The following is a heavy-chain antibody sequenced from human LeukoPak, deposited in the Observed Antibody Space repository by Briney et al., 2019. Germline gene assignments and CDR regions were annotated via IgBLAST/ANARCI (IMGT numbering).Heavy chain of an antibody. CDR2: IYYSGST. CDR3: ARVSDFWSGYYGYFDY. D-gene: IGHD3-3*01. CDR1: GGSISSYY. J-gene: IGHJ4*02. V-gene: IGHV4-59*01. Sequence: PSETLSLTCTVSGGSISSYYWSWIRQPPGKGLEWIGYIYYSGSTNYNPSLKSRVTISVDTSKNQFSLKLSSVTAADTAVYYCARVSDFWSGYYGYFDYWGQGTLVTVSS.